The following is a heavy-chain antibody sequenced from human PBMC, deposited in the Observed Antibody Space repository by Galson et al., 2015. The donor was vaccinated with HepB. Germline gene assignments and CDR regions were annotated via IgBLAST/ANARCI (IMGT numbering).Heavy chain of an antibody. CDR2: ISGSSGAI. J-gene: IGHJ4*02. Sequence: SLRLSCAASGFTLSGQDMGWVRQAPGRGLEWISYISGSSGAIYLADSVKGRFTISRDNAKNSLYLQMNSLRAEDTAVYYCASGHFEYWGQGILVTVSS. CDR1: GFTLSGQD. V-gene: IGHV3-48*04. CDR3: ASGHFEY.